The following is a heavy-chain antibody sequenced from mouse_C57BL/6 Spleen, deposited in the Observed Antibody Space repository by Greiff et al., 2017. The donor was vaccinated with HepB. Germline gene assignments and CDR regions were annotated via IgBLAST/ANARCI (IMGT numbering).Heavy chain of an antibody. Sequence: DVMLVESGGGLVKPGGSLKLSCAASGFTFSDYGMHWVRQAPEKGLEWVAYISSGSSTIYYADTVKGRFTISRDKAKNTLFLQMTSLRSEDTAMYYCAMPYGYEAMDYWGQGTSVTVSS. V-gene: IGHV5-17*01. D-gene: IGHD1-1*02. CDR2: ISSGSSTI. CDR3: AMPYGYEAMDY. J-gene: IGHJ4*01. CDR1: GFTFSDYG.